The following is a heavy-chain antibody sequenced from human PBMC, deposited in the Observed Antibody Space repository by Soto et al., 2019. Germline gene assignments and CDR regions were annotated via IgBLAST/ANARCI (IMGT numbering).Heavy chain of an antibody. V-gene: IGHV1-69*01. CDR2: IIPIFGTA. D-gene: IGHD3-22*01. CDR1: GGTFSSYA. J-gene: IGHJ6*02. Sequence: QVQLVQSGAEVKKPGSSVKVSCKASGGTFSSYAISWVRQAPGQGLEWMGGIIPIFGTANYAPKFQGRVTITADESTSTAYMELSSLRSEDTAVYYCARDGGTYYYDSSGPDYYYYGMDVWGQGTTVTVSS. CDR3: ARDGGTYYYDSSGPDYYYYGMDV.